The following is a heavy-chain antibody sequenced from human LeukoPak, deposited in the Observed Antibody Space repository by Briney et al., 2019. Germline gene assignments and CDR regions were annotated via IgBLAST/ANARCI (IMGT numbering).Heavy chain of an antibody. CDR1: GYTFTSYA. CDR3: ARGRSYSGSYRGDY. V-gene: IGHV1-3*01. D-gene: IGHD1-26*01. Sequence: ASVNVSCKASGYTFTSYAMHWVRQAPGQRLEWMGGINAGNGNTKYSQKFQGRVTITRDTSASTAYMELSSLRSEDTAVYYCARGRSYSGSYRGDYWGQGTLVTVSS. J-gene: IGHJ4*02. CDR2: INAGNGNT.